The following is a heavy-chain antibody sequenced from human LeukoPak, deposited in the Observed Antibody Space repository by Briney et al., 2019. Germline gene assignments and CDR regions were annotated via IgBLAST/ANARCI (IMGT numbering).Heavy chain of an antibody. CDR1: GFSFSNYW. V-gene: IGHV3-7*01. CDR2: IKQDGSEK. D-gene: IGHD5-24*01. Sequence: GGSLRLSCAASGFSFSNYWMSWVRQAPGKGLEWVANIKQDGSEKFYEDSVKGRFTISRDNAKNSLYLQMNNLRAEDTAVYYCAGENRDGYNPYNWFDPWGQGTLVTVSS. J-gene: IGHJ5*02. CDR3: AGENRDGYNPYNWFDP.